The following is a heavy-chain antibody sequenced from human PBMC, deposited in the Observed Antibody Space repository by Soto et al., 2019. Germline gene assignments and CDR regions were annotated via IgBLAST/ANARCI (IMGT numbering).Heavy chain of an antibody. J-gene: IGHJ6*02. Sequence: ASVKVSCKASGYTFTGYYMYWVRQAPGQGLEWMGWINPNSGGTNYAQKFQGRVTMTRDTSISTAYMELSRLRSDDTAVYYCARDRGGLLDYYYYGMDVWGQGTTVTVSS. CDR1: GYTFTGYY. CDR3: ARDRGGLLDYYYYGMDV. V-gene: IGHV1-2*02. D-gene: IGHD2-21*02. CDR2: INPNSGGT.